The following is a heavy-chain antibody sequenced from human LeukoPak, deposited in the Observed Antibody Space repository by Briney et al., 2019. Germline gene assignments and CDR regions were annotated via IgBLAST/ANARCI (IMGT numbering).Heavy chain of an antibody. CDR2: ISGSGGST. V-gene: IGHV3-23*01. Sequence: GGSLRLSCAASGFTFRAYTMNWVRQAPGKGLEWVSAISGSGGSTYYAGSVKGRFTISRDNSKNTLYLQMNSLRAEDTAVYYCAKTYTNYYGSGSYSTYAFDIWGQGTMVTVSS. CDR1: GFTFRAYT. CDR3: AKTYTNYYGSGSYSTYAFDI. D-gene: IGHD3-10*01. J-gene: IGHJ3*02.